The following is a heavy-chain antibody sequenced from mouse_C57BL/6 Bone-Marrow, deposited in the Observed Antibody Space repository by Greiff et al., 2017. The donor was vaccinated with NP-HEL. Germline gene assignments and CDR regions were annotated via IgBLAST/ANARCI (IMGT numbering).Heavy chain of an antibody. Sequence: EVKLVESGGGLVKPGGSLKLSCAASGFTFSSYTMSWVRQTQETRLEWVATISGGGGNTYYPDSVKGRFTISRDNAKNTLYLQMSTLRSEDTALDYCARQRQLRLRGSYFDYWGQGTTLTVSS. J-gene: IGHJ2*01. V-gene: IGHV5-9*01. D-gene: IGHD3-2*02. CDR2: ISGGGGNT. CDR3: ARQRQLRLRGSYFDY. CDR1: GFTFSSYT.